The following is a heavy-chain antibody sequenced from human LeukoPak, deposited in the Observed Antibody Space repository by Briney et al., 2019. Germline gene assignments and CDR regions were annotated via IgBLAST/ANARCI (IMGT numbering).Heavy chain of an antibody. CDR3: ARYSGYDLGRAFDI. Sequence: SETLSLTCTVSGGSISSGGYYWSWIRQHPGKGLEWIGYIYYSGSTYYNPSLKSRVTISVDTSKNQFSLKLSSETAADTAVYYCARYSGYDLGRAFDIWGQGTMVTVSS. J-gene: IGHJ3*02. D-gene: IGHD5-12*01. V-gene: IGHV4-31*03. CDR1: GGSISSGGYY. CDR2: IYYSGST.